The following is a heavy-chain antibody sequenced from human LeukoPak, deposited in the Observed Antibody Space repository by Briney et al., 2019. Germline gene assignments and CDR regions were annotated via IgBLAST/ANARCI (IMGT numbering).Heavy chain of an antibody. Sequence: KPSETLSLTCAVYGGSFSGYYWSWIRQPPGKGLEWIGEINHSGSTNYNPSLKSRVTISVDTSKNQFSLRLDSVTTADTAVYYCARDTTVASGMQYWGQGTLVTVSS. J-gene: IGHJ4*02. CDR3: ARDTTVASGMQY. V-gene: IGHV4-34*01. D-gene: IGHD6-19*01. CDR2: INHSGST. CDR1: GGSFSGYY.